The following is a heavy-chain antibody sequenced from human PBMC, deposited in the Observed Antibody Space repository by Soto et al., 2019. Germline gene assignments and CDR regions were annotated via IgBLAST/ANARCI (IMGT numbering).Heavy chain of an antibody. CDR3: AVTYDILTGYFDY. CDR1: GYSFTSYW. V-gene: IGHV5-10-1*01. CDR2: IDPSDSYT. D-gene: IGHD3-9*01. J-gene: IGHJ4*02. Sequence: HGESLKISCKGSGYSFTSYWISWVRQMPGKGLEWMGRIDPSDSYTNYSPSFQGHVTISADKSISTAYLQWSSLKASDTAMYYCAVTYDILTGYFDYWGQGTLVTVS.